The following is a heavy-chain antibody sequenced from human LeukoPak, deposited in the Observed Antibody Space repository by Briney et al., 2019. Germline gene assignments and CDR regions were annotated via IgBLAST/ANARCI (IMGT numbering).Heavy chain of an antibody. CDR2: ISSLSGTI. CDR1: GFNFRSYS. CDR3: AASDGEQQLAL. J-gene: IGHJ4*02. V-gene: IGHV3-48*04. D-gene: IGHD6-13*01. Sequence: GGSLRLSCAASGFNFRSYSMNWVRQAPGKGLEWVSYISSLSGTIYYADSVKGRFTISRDDSKNSLFLQMNSLRSEDTALYYCAASDGEQQLALWGQGTLVTVSS.